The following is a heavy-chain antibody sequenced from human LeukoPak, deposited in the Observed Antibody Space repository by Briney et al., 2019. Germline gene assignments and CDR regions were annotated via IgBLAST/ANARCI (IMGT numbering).Heavy chain of an antibody. Sequence: SETLSLTCTVSGGSISSYYWSWIRQPPGRGLEWIGYIYYSGSTNYNPSLKSRVTISVDTSKNQFSLKLSSVTAADTAVYYCARLAGRNYYGSGSYGRNAFDIWGQGTMVTVSS. D-gene: IGHD3-10*01. CDR1: GGSISSYY. J-gene: IGHJ3*02. CDR3: ARLAGRNYYGSGSYGRNAFDI. CDR2: IYYSGST. V-gene: IGHV4-59*01.